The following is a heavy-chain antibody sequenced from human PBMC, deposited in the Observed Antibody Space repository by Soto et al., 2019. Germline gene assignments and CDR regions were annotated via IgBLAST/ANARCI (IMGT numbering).Heavy chain of an antibody. CDR1: GGSVSSGSYY. CDR2: IYYSGST. V-gene: IGHV4-61*01. Sequence: QVQLQESGPGLVKPSETLSLTCTVSGGSVSSGSYYWSWIRQTPGKGLEWIGYIYYSGSTNYNPSLKIRVTISVDTSKNQFSLKLSSVTAADTAVYYCARVVGATPFDIWGQGTMVTVSS. D-gene: IGHD1-26*01. CDR3: ARVVGATPFDI. J-gene: IGHJ3*02.